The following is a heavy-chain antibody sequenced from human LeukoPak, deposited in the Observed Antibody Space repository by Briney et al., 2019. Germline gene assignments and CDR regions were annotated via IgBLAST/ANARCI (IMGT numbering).Heavy chain of an antibody. J-gene: IGHJ4*02. CDR2: VTWNSVTI. D-gene: IGHD6-6*01. CDR1: GFTFEDYA. V-gene: IGHV3-9*01. Sequence: GRSLRLSCAGSGFTFEDYAMHWVRQAPGKGLEWVSGVTWNSVTIHYADSVKGRFTISRDNAKSSLYLQMDSLRAEDTALYYCAKGNPDLYSSSWDYWGQRTLVTVSS. CDR3: AKGNPDLYSSSWDY.